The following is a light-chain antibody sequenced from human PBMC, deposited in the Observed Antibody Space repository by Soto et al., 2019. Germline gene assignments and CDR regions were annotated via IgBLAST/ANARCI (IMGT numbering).Light chain of an antibody. Sequence: EIVVTQSPATVSVSPGEGATLSCRASQSVGINLAWYQQKPGQAPRVVVYGASTRATGIPARFSGSGPGTEFTLTISGLQSEDFAVYYCQISESWPLFGQGTRLEIK. CDR2: GAS. J-gene: IGKJ5*01. CDR3: QISESWPL. CDR1: QSVGIN. V-gene: IGKV3-15*01.